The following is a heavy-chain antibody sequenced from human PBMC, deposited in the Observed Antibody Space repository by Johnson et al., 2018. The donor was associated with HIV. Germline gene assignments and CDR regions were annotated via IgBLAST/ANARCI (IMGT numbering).Heavy chain of an antibody. CDR2: IGTAGDP. V-gene: IGHV3-13*05. J-gene: IGHJ3*02. D-gene: IGHD3-22*01. Sequence: VQLVESGGGLVQPGESLRLSCAASGFTFNNYDMHWVRRATGKGLAWVSAIGTAGDPYYPDSVKGRFTISRENAKNSLYLQMNSLRAGDTAVYYCARGPPYYDSSGGYAFDIWGQGTVVAVSS. CDR1: GFTFNNYD. CDR3: ARGPPYYDSSGGYAFDI.